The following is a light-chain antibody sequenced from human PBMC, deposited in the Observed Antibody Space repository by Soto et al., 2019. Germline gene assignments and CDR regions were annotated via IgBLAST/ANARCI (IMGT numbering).Light chain of an antibody. V-gene: IGKV1-9*01. CDR1: QGISNY. CDR3: QLNDTYKWT. J-gene: IGKJ1*01. Sequence: DIPLTQSPSFLSASVGDRVTITCRASQGISNYLAWYQQKPGKVPKLLIYKVSTLESGVPSRFSGSGSGTEFILSISSLQPEDVATYYCQLNDTYKWTFGQGTKVEIK. CDR2: KVS.